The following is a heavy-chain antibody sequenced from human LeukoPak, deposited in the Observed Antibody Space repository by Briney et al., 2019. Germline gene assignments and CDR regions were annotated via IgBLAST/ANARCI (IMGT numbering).Heavy chain of an antibody. J-gene: IGHJ4*02. CDR2: INTDGSST. V-gene: IGHV3-74*01. CDR3: VRITSGSYDN. Sequence: GGSLRLSCAASGFTFSSYWMHWVRHAPGKGLVWVSRINTDGSSTSYADSVKGRFTISRDNAKNTLYLQMNSLRAEDTAVYYCVRITSGSYDNWGQGTLVTVSS. CDR1: GFTFSSYW. D-gene: IGHD1-26*01.